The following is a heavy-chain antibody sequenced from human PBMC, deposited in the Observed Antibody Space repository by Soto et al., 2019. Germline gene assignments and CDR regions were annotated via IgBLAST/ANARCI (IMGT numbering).Heavy chain of an antibody. CDR3: ARMKGRYSSGWAYFDY. D-gene: IGHD6-19*01. J-gene: IGHJ4*02. CDR2: IIPIFGTA. V-gene: IGHV1-69*13. CDR1: GGTFSSYA. Sequence: GASVKVSCKASGGTFSSYAISWVRQAPGQGLEWMGGIIPIFGTANYAQKFQGRVTITADESTSTAYMELSSLRSEDTAVYYCARMKGRYSSGWAYFDYWGQGTLVTVSS.